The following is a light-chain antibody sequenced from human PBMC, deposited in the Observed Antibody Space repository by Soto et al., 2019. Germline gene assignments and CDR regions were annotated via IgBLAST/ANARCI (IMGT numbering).Light chain of an antibody. CDR3: NSYTTTGTLV. Sequence: QSVLTQPASVSGSPGQSITISCTGTSSDVGGSDYVSWYQQHPGKAPKLMIYEVSHRPSGVSNRFSGSKSGNTASLTISGLQADDEADYYCNSYTTTGTLVFGGGTQLTVL. CDR1: SSDVGGSDY. J-gene: IGLJ3*02. CDR2: EVS. V-gene: IGLV2-14*01.